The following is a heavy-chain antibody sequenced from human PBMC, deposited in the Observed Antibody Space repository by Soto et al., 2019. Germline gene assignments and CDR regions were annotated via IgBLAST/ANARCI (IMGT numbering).Heavy chain of an antibody. V-gene: IGHV3-21*06. Sequence: EVSLVESGGGLVKPGGSLRLSCVASGFIFSDYSMNWVRQAPGKGLEWVAAISSSGGHTFYADSVKGRFTISRDNPKSSVFLQMSSLGGEDTAVYWCASLVGRSNFDAWGKGNLVTVSS. CDR2: ISSSGGHT. CDR1: GFIFSDYS. J-gene: IGHJ4*02. CDR3: ASLVGRSNFDA. D-gene: IGHD3-10*01.